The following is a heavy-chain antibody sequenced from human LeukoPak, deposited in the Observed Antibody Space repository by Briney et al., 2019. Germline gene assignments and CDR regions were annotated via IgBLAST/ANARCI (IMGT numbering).Heavy chain of an antibody. CDR2: IYHSGST. Sequence: PSETLSLTCTVSGGSISSYYWSWIRQPPGKRLEWIGYIYHSGSTNYNSSLKSRVTISVDTSKNQFSLKLSSVTAADTAVYYCARHAAFAEYQSHLTHFDYWGQGARVTVSS. CDR3: ARHAAFAEYQSHLTHFDY. V-gene: IGHV4-59*08. J-gene: IGHJ4*02. CDR1: GGSISSYY. D-gene: IGHD2-2*01.